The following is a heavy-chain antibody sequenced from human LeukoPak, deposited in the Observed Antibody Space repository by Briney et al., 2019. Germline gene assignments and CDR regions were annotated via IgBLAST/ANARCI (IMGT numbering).Heavy chain of an antibody. J-gene: IGHJ3*02. CDR2: INTANGDT. CDR1: GYTFTSHT. Sequence: ASVKVSCKASGYTFTSHTMHWVRQAPGQRLEWMGRINTANGDTRYSQKFQGRVTMTTDTSTSTAYMELRSLRSDDTAVYYCARGYCSSTSCHSMDAFDIWGQGTMVTVSS. CDR3: ARGYCSSTSCHSMDAFDI. D-gene: IGHD2-2*01. V-gene: IGHV1-3*04.